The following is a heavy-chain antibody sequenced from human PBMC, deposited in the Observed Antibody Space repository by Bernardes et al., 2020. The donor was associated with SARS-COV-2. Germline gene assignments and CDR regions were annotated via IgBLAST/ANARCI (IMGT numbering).Heavy chain of an antibody. V-gene: IGHV3-66*01. D-gene: IGHD3-10*01. J-gene: IGHJ4*02. CDR3: AIKRGGYYFDY. Sequence: GGSLRLSCAASGFIVSTNYMSWVRQAPGKGLEWVSVIYSGGTTYYADSVKGRFTISRDNSKNTLYLQMNSLRAEDTAVYYCAIKRGGYYFDYWGQGTLVTVSS. CDR1: GFIVSTNY. CDR2: IYSGGTT.